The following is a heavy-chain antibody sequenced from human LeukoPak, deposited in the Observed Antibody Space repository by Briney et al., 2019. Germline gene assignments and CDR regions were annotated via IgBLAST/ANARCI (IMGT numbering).Heavy chain of an antibody. J-gene: IGHJ5*02. V-gene: IGHV1-69*04. CDR1: GGTFSSYA. CDR3: ASRVGGNWFDP. CDR2: IIPILGIA. D-gene: IGHD1-26*01. Sequence: ASVKVSCKASGGTFSSYAISWVRQAPGQGLEWMGRIIPILGIANYAQKFQGRVTITADKSTSTAYMELSSLRSEDTAVYYCASRVGGNWFDPWGQGTLVTVSS.